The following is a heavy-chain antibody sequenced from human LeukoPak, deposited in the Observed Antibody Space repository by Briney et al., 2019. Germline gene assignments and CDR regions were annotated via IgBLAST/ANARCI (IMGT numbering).Heavy chain of an antibody. CDR3: ARYSNHVDYFDS. V-gene: IGHV4-59*02. J-gene: IGHJ4*02. D-gene: IGHD4-11*01. Sequence: PSETLSLTCTVSGDSVSSHYWGWIRQPPGKGLEWIAYVYYTGTSNYNTSLKSRVTISIDTSKNQFSLKLISVTAADTAVYYCARYSNHVDYFDSWGQGTLVTVSS. CDR1: GDSVSSHY. CDR2: VYYTGTS.